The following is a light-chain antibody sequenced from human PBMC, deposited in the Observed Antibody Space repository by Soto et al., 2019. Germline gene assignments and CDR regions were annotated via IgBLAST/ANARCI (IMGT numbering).Light chain of an antibody. CDR1: QRLSASD. V-gene: IGKV3-11*01. Sequence: LLTQTPCRGSFAPGQRASLYWRASQRLSASDIAWYQQKPGQAPRLLIYDASTRATGTPARFSGSGSGTDFTLTISSLEPEDFAVYYCQQRSNWITFAQGTRLEIK. CDR2: DAS. CDR3: QQRSNWIT. J-gene: IGKJ5*01.